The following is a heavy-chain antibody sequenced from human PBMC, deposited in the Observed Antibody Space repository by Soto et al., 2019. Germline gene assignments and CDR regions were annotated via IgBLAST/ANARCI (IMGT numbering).Heavy chain of an antibody. CDR2: IGTAGDT. CDR3: ARARVVVPAAMISAYYYYYYMDV. CDR1: GFTFSSYD. J-gene: IGHJ6*03. D-gene: IGHD2-2*01. V-gene: IGHV3-13*01. Sequence: GGSLRLSCAASGFTFSSYDMHWVRQATGKGLEWVSAIGTAGDTYYPGSVKGRFTISRENAKNSLYLQMNSLRAGDTAVYYCARARVVVPAAMISAYYYYYYMDVWGKGTTVTVSS.